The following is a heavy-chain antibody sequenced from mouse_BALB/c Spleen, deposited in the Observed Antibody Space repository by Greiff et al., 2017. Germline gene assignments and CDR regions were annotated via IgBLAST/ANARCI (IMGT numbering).Heavy chain of an antibody. V-gene: IGHV5-6-5*01. J-gene: IGHJ4*01. Sequence: EVQGVESGGGLVKPGGSLKLSCAASGFTFSSYAMSWVRQTPEKRLEWVASISSGGSTYYPDSVKGRFTISRDNARNILYLQMSSLRSEDTAMYYCARGGDYDYDVGYAMDYWGQGTSVTVSS. CDR1: GFTFSSYA. CDR3: ARGGDYDYDVGYAMDY. D-gene: IGHD2-4*01. CDR2: ISSGGST.